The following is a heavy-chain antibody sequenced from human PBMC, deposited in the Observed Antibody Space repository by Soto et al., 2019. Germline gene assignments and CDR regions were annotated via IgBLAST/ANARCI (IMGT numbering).Heavy chain of an antibody. D-gene: IGHD2-21*01. CDR2: RWPDGSQI. V-gene: IGHV3-7*05. J-gene: IGHJ4*02. CDR3: GSDSQWSWPD. CDR1: GFTFSTSW. Sequence: EVQLVESGGGLVQAGGSLRLSCEASGFTFSTSWIAWVCQAPGRGLEWVANRWPDGSQIYYVDSVKGRSTISRDNANNSVYVQGNRLRAEATAVYYGGSDSQWSWPDWGQGPRVPFSS.